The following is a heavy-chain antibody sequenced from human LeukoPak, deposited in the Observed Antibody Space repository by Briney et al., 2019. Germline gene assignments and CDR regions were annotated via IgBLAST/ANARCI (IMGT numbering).Heavy chain of an antibody. Sequence: GGSLRLSCAASGFTFSSYGMHWVRQAPGKGLEWVAVISYDGSNKYYADSVKGRFTISRDNSKNTLYLQMNSLRAEDTAVYYCAEEYGPTREYCSSTSCYVDYWGQGTLVTVSS. D-gene: IGHD2-2*01. V-gene: IGHV3-30*18. CDR1: GFTFSSYG. CDR3: AEEYGPTREYCSSTSCYVDY. J-gene: IGHJ4*02. CDR2: ISYDGSNK.